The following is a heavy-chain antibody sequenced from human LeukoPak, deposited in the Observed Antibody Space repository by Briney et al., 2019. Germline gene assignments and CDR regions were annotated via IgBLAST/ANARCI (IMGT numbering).Heavy chain of an antibody. Sequence: GGSLRLSCAASGFTFSSYAMSWVRQAPGKGLEWGSVISGSDGSTYYADSVKGRFTISRDNSKNTLHLQMNSLRAEDTAVYYCAKDKRYYDSSGSPYYYYGMDVWGQGTTVTVSS. CDR1: GFTFSSYA. D-gene: IGHD3-22*01. J-gene: IGHJ6*02. CDR2: ISGSDGST. V-gene: IGHV3-23*01. CDR3: AKDKRYYDSSGSPYYYYGMDV.